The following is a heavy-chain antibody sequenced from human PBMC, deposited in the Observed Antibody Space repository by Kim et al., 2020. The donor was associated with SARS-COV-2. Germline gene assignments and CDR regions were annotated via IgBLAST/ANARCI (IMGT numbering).Heavy chain of an antibody. CDR2: IRSKANGIAT. D-gene: IGHD3-16*02. V-gene: IGHV3-73*01. J-gene: IGHJ3*02. CDR1: GFTFSDSS. CDR3: TDIPRMLLSLPDSFD. Sequence: GGSLRLSCAASGFTFSDSSMHWVRRAPGKWLEWVAHIRSKANGIATAYTETVRGSLTISRADSSKTLHLHRNSQEIEATSDCSCTDIPRMLLSLPDSFD.